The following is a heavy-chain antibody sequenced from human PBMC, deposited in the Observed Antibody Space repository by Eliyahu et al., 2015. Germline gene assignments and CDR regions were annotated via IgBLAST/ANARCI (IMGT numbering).Heavy chain of an antibody. D-gene: IGHD3-10*01. V-gene: IGHV4-34*01. J-gene: IGHJ6*02. Sequence: QVQLQQWGAGLLKPSEXXSLTCAVYGGSFSGYYXSWIRXPPGTGLEWIGEINHSGSTNYNXSLKSRVTISVDTSKNQFSLKLSSVTAADTAVYYCARYYRMYYGSGKIYYYYGMDVWGQGTTVTVSS. CDR2: INHSGST. CDR1: GGSFSGYY. CDR3: ARYYRMYYGSGKIYYYYGMDV.